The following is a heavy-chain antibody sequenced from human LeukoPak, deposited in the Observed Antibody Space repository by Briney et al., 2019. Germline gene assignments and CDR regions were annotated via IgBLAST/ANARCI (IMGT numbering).Heavy chain of an antibody. J-gene: IGHJ5*02. CDR3: AIYCSISSCQGNWFDP. V-gene: IGHV4-61*02. CDR1: GGSISSGNYY. CDR2: IYTSGST. Sequence: SEPLSLTCTVSGGSISSGNYYWSWVRQPAGKGLEWIGRIYTSGSTNYNPSLKSRVTIAVDTSKNQFSLKLTSVTAADTAVYYCAIYCSISSCQGNWFDPCGQGTLVTVSS. D-gene: IGHD2-2*01.